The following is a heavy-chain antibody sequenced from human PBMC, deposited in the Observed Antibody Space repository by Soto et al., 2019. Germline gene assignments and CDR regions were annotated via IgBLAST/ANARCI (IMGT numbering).Heavy chain of an antibody. J-gene: IGHJ6*03. Sequence: SETLSLTCTVSGGSISSSSYYWGWIRQPPGKGLEWIGSIYYSGSTYYNPSLKSGVTISVDTSKNQFSLKLTSVTAADTAVYYCARHGRDSYGDYYYMDVWGKGTTVTVSS. CDR3: ARHGRDSYGDYYYMDV. CDR2: IYYSGST. CDR1: GGSISSSSYY. V-gene: IGHV4-39*01. D-gene: IGHD1-26*01.